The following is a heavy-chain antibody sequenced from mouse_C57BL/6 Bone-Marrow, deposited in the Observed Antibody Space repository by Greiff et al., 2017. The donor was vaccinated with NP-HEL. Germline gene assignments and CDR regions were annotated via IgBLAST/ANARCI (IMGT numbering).Heavy chain of an antibody. J-gene: IGHJ3*01. Sequence: EVKLMESGGGLVQPGGSLKLSCAASGFTFSDYYMYWVRQTPEKRLEWVAYISNGGGSTYYPDTVKGRFTISRDNAKNTLYLQMSRLKSEDTAMYYCARPQLTGPWFAYWGKGTLVTVSA. CDR2: ISNGGGST. D-gene: IGHD4-1*01. V-gene: IGHV5-12*01. CDR1: GFTFSDYY. CDR3: ARPQLTGPWFAY.